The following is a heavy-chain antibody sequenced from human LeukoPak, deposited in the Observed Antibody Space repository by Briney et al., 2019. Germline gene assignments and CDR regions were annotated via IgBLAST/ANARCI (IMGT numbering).Heavy chain of an antibody. V-gene: IGHV3-48*01. J-gene: IGHJ6*03. CDR1: GFTFSAYA. CDR3: ARVRITMVRGVTPPDSYYYMDV. D-gene: IGHD3-10*01. CDR2: ISSSDST. Sequence: GGSLRLSCAASGFTFSAYAMNWVRQAPGKGLEWVSYISSSDSTDYADSVEGRFTISRDNAKNSLYLQMNSLRAEDTAVYYCARVRITMVRGVTPPDSYYYMDVWGKGTTVTVSS.